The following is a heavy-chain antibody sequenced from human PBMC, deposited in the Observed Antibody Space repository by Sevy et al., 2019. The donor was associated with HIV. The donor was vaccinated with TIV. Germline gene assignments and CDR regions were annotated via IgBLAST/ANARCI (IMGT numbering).Heavy chain of an antibody. Sequence: ASVKVSCQVFEYSLNELSIHWVRQAPGKGLEWMGGFDPQRGKIIYAQKFQGRVTMTEETSTETAYMELSNLGSEDTAVYYCTTDVHLGDFRLWDDWGQGTRVTVSS. V-gene: IGHV1-24*01. CDR2: FDPQRGKI. CDR3: TTDVHLGDFRLWDD. J-gene: IGHJ4*02. D-gene: IGHD4-17*01. CDR1: EYSLNELS.